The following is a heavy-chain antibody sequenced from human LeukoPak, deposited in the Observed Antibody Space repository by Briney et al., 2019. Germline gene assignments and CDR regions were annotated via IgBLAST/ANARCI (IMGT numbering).Heavy chain of an antibody. D-gene: IGHD2-15*01. CDR3: AKNADRGAYCRGGSCYPYYYYYMDV. J-gene: IGHJ6*03. CDR1: GFTFSSYA. V-gene: IGHV3-23*01. CDR2: ISHTGGSP. Sequence: GGSLRLSCAASGFTFSSYAMHWVRQAPGKGLEWVSSISHTGGSPYYADSVKGRFTVSRDNSKNTLYLQMNSLTVEDTAIYYCAKNADRGAYCRGGSCYPYYYYYMDVWGTGTTVTISS.